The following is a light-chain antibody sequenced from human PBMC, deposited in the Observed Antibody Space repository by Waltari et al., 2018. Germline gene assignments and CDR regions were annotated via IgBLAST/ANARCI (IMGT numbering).Light chain of an antibody. CDR1: ISDIGLFKV. Sequence: QSALTQPASVSASPGQSITVSCSGSISDIGLFKVVSWFQQYPGKPPRLIIYQVNKRPPRISDRFSATKSGTVASLTISGLQADAEADYYCCSFPSSSTYVFGSGTTVTVL. CDR3: CSFPSSSTYV. J-gene: IGLJ1*01. CDR2: QVN. V-gene: IGLV2-23*02.